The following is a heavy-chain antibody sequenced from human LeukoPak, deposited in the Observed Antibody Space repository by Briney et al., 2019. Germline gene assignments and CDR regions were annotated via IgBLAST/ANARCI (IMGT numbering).Heavy chain of an antibody. V-gene: IGHV3-30*02. D-gene: IGHD2-2*01. CDR3: ATSPYCSSTSCFAFDI. CDR2: IRYDGSNK. CDR1: GFTFSSYG. Sequence: GGSLRLSCAASGFTFSSYGMHWVRQAPGKGLEWVAFIRYDGSNKYYADSVKGRFTISVDNSKNTLYLQMNSLRAGDTAVYYCATSPYCSSTSCFAFDIWGQGTMVTVPS. J-gene: IGHJ3*02.